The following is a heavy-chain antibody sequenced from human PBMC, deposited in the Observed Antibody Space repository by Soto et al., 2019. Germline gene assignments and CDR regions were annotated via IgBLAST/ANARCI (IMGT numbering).Heavy chain of an antibody. CDR1: GGSISSGVYY. CDR2: IYYSGSP. V-gene: IGHV4-31*03. Sequence: QVQLQESGPGLVKPSQTLSLTCTVSGGSISSGVYYWSWIRQHPGKGLEWIGHIYYSGSPYYNTSLQSRVTISVDTSKNQFSLKLSSVTAADTAVYYCARDIVVVPAASGWFDPWGQGTLVTVSS. J-gene: IGHJ5*02. CDR3: ARDIVVVPAASGWFDP. D-gene: IGHD2-2*01.